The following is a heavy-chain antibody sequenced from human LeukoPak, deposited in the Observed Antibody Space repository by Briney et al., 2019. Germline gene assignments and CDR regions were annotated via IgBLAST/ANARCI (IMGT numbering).Heavy chain of an antibody. CDR1: GFTFSGSA. D-gene: IGHD6-6*01. Sequence: PGGSLRLSCAASGFTFSGSAMHWVRQASGKGLKWVGRISSKGNNYATAYAASVKGRFTISRDDSKNTAYLQMSSLKTEDTAVYYCTRLEDSSVVYYYTLDVWGQGTTVTVS. CDR3: TRLEDSSVVYYYTLDV. J-gene: IGHJ6*02. V-gene: IGHV3-73*01. CDR2: ISSKGNNYAT.